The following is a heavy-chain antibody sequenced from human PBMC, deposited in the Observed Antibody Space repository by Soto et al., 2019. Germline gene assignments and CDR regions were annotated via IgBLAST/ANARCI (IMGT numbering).Heavy chain of an antibody. CDR3: ARDRGDPQTGDAFDI. CDR2: ISSSSSTI. D-gene: IGHD4-17*01. Sequence: GGSLRLSCAASGFTFSSYSMNWVRQAPGKGLEWVSYISSSSSTIYYADSVKGRFTISRDNAKNSLYLQMNSLRAEDTAVYYCARDRGDPQTGDAFDIWGQGTMVTVSS. V-gene: IGHV3-48*01. CDR1: GFTFSSYS. J-gene: IGHJ3*02.